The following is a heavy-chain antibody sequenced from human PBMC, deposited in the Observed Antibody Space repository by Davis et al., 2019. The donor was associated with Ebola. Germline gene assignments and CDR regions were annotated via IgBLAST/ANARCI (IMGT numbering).Heavy chain of an antibody. CDR3: VRDQWQLRY. CDR2: IYYSDSGST. J-gene: IGHJ4*02. V-gene: IGHV4-59*01. D-gene: IGHD6-19*01. CDR1: GGSISSYL. Sequence: PSETLSLTCSVSGGSISSYLWNWIRQSPGKGPEWIGYIYYSDSGSTNYNPSLKSRVTISVDTSRNKVSLKLRSVTAADTAVYYCVRDQWQLRYWGQGILVTVSS.